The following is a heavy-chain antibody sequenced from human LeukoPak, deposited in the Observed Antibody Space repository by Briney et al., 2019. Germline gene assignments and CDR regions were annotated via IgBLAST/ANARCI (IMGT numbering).Heavy chain of an antibody. V-gene: IGHV5-51*01. Sequence: GESLKISCKGSGYSFNNDWIGWVRQMPGKGLEWMGIIYPGDSDTTYSPSFQGQVTISADKSISTAYLQWSSLKASDTAMYYCAKLVGDSSGYTTGFDYWGQGTLVTVSS. CDR1: GYSFNNDW. J-gene: IGHJ4*02. CDR2: IYPGDSDT. CDR3: AKLVGDSSGYTTGFDY. D-gene: IGHD3-22*01.